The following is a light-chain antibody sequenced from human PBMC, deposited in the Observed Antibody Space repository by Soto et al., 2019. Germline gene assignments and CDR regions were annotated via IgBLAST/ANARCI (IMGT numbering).Light chain of an antibody. Sequence: EIVLTHSPGTLSLSPGERATLSCRASQSISSSFLAWYQQKPGQAPRLLIYGASSRAAGIPDRFSGSGSGTDFTLTISRLEPEDFALYYCQQYGNSRTFGQGTKVDIK. CDR1: QSISSSF. CDR2: GAS. CDR3: QQYGNSRT. J-gene: IGKJ1*01. V-gene: IGKV3-20*01.